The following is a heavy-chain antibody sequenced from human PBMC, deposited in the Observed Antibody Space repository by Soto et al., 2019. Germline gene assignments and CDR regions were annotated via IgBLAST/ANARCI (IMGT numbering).Heavy chain of an antibody. CDR3: ARLLNFGFSI. V-gene: IGHV3-66*01. CDR2: IYSGGST. Sequence: EVQLVESGGGLVQPGGSLRLSCAASGFTVSSNYMSWVRQAPGKGLEWVSVIYSGGSTYYADSVKGRFTISRDNSKNTRYLQMIILRDEDTAVYYWARLLNFGFSIWGQGTMGTVSS. D-gene: IGHD3-10*01. J-gene: IGHJ3*02. CDR1: GFTVSSNY.